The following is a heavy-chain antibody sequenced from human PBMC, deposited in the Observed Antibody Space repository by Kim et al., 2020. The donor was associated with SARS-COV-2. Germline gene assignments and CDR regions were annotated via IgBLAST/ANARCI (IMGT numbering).Heavy chain of an antibody. V-gene: IGHV3-21*01. CDR2: SSSSSSYI. CDR3: LVLGFRGAVASY. J-gene: IGHJ4*02. CDR1: GFTFSSYS. Sequence: GGSLRLSCAASGFTFSSYSMNWVRQAPGKGLEWVSSSSSSSSYIYYADSVKGRFTISRDNAKNSLYLQMNSLRAEDTAVYYCLVLGFRGAVASYWGQGTLVTVSS. D-gene: IGHD6-19*01.